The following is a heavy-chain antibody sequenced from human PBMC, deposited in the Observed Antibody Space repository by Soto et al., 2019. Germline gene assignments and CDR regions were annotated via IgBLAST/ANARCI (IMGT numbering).Heavy chain of an antibody. V-gene: IGHV3-23*01. CDR3: AKGGSNYVWHYYMDV. CDR1: GFTFSSYA. D-gene: IGHD4-4*01. CDR2: ISGSGGST. Sequence: GGSLRLSCAASGFTFSSYAMSWVRQAPGKGLEWVSAISGSGGSTYYADSVKGRFTISRDNSKNTLYLQMNSLRAEDTAVYYCAKGGSNYVWHYYMDVWGKGTTVTVSS. J-gene: IGHJ6*03.